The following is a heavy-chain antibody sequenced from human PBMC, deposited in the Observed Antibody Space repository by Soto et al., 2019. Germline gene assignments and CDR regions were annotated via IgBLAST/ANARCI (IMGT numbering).Heavy chain of an antibody. D-gene: IGHD6-19*01. CDR3: ANLQWLPHRAYAFDI. CDR2: RSYDGSNK. CDR1: GFTFSSYG. J-gene: IGHJ3*02. V-gene: IGHV3-30*18. Sequence: QVQLVESGGGVVQPGRSLRLSWAASGFTFSSYGMHWVRQAPGKGLDWVAVRSYDGSNKYYADSVKGRFTISIDNSKNTLYLQMNSLRAEDTAVYYCANLQWLPHRAYAFDIWGQGPMVTVSS.